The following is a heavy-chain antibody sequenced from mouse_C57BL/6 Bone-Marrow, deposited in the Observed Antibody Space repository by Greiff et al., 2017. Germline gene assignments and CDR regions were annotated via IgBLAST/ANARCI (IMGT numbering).Heavy chain of an antibody. V-gene: IGHV1-72*01. CDR3: ARGDYYGSSPAWFAY. Sequence: QVQLQQSGAELVKPGASVKLSCKASGYTFTGYCMHWVKQRPGRGLEWIGGIDPNSGGTKYNAKFQGKATLTVDKSSSTAYLQLSSLTSEDSAVYDGARGDYYGSSPAWFAYWGQGTLVTVSA. J-gene: IGHJ3*01. CDR2: IDPNSGGT. D-gene: IGHD1-1*01. CDR1: GYTFTGYC.